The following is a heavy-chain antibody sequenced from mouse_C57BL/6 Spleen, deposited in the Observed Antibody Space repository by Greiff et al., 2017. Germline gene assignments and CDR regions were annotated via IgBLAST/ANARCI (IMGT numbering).Heavy chain of an antibody. J-gene: IGHJ2*01. CDR1: GFSFNTYA. CDR3: VRQSGTYYFDY. CDR2: IRSKSNKYAT. V-gene: IGHV10-1*01. Sequence: GGGLVQPKGSLKLSCAVSGFSFNTYAMNWVRQAPGKGLEWVALIRSKSNKYATYYADSVKDRFTISSDDSESMLYLQMNNLKTEDTAMYYCVRQSGTYYFDYWGQGTTLTVSS. D-gene: IGHD4-1*01.